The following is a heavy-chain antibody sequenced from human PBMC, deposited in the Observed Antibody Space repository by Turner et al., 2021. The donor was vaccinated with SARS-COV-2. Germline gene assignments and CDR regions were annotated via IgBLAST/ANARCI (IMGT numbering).Heavy chain of an antibody. J-gene: IGHJ6*03. CDR3: ARSGYCSSSSCYGYYYYMDV. CDR2: IIPILGSA. Sequence: GTFSSYSISWVRQAPGQGLEWMGRIIPILGSASYAQKFQGRVTITAETSTSTAYMELSSLRSEDTAVYYGARSGYCSSSSCYGYYYYMDVWGKGTTVTVSS. D-gene: IGHD2-2*01. V-gene: IGHV1-69*08. CDR1: GTFSSYS.